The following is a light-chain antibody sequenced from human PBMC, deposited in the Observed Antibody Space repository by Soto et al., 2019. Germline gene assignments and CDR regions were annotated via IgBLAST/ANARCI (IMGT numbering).Light chain of an antibody. Sequence: EMVLTQSPCTLSLSPGERATLSCRASQSVSSSFLAWYQQKPGQAPRLLIYGASSRATAIPARFSGSGSGADFTLTISRLEPEDFAVYDCQQYGSYPTWTFGQGTKVESK. J-gene: IGKJ1*01. CDR1: QSVSSSF. CDR2: GAS. V-gene: IGKV3-20*01. CDR3: QQYGSYPTWT.